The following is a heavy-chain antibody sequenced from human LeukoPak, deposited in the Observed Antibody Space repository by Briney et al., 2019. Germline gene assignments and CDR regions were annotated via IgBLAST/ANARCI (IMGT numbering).Heavy chain of an antibody. V-gene: IGHV4-31*03. CDR1: GGSISSGGYY. CDR2: IYYSGST. J-gene: IGHJ4*02. CDR3: ATFQEGATSDN. D-gene: IGHD1-26*01. Sequence: SETLSLTCTVSGGSISSGGYYWSWIRQHPGKGLEWIGYIYYSGSTYYNPSLKSRVTISIDTSKNQFSLKLSSVTAADTAVYYCATFQEGATSDNWGQGTLVTVSS.